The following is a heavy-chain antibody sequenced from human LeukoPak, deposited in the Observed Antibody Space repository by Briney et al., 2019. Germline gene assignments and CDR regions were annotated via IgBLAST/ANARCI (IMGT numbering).Heavy chain of an antibody. CDR1: GGSISSSSYY. CDR2: IYYSGST. Sequence: SETLSLTCTVSGGSISSSSYYWGWIRQPPGKGLEWIGSIYYSGSTYYNPSLKSRVTISVDTSKNQFSLKLSSVTAADTAVYYCARDLLWGWFDPWGQGTLVTVSS. CDR3: ARDLLWGWFDP. J-gene: IGHJ5*02. D-gene: IGHD1-26*01. V-gene: IGHV4-39*07.